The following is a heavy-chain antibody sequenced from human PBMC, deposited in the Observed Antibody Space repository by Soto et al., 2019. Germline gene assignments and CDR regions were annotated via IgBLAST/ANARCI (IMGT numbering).Heavy chain of an antibody. D-gene: IGHD1-1*01. CDR2: INHSGST. CDR1: GGSFSGYY. V-gene: IGHV4-34*01. CDR3: ASLFVEHNY. J-gene: IGHJ4*02. Sequence: KPSETLSLTCAVYGGSFSGYYWSWIRQPPGKGLEWIGEINHSGSTNYNPSLKSRVTISVDTSKNQFSLKLSSVTAADTAVYYCASLFVEHNYWGQGTLVTVSS.